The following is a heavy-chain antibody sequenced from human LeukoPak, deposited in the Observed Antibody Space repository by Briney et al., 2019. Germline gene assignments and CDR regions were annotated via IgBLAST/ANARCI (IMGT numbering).Heavy chain of an antibody. CDR1: GGSVSSYY. CDR3: ARAWGDIVVVPAAPYGMDV. V-gene: IGHV4-59*02. J-gene: IGHJ6*02. CDR2: IYYSGST. Sequence: SETLSLTCTVSGGSVSSYYWSWIRQPPGKGLEWIGYIYYSGSTNYNPSLKSRVTISVDTSKNQFSLKLSSVTAADTAVYYCARAWGDIVVVPAAPYGMDVWGQGTTVTVSS. D-gene: IGHD2-2*01.